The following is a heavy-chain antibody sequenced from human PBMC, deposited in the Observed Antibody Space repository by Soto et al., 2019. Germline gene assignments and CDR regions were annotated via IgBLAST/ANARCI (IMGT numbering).Heavy chain of an antibody. CDR2: IYSGGAI. Sequence: EVQLVETGGGLIQPGGSLRLSCAASGFTVSTNYMSWVRQAPGKGLEWVSVIYSGGAIHYGDSVKGRFTISRDNSKNTLYLQMSSLTVEDTAVYYCARDLSGNTTPYFDLWGQGTLVTVSS. CDR1: GFTVSTNY. V-gene: IGHV3-53*02. J-gene: IGHJ4*02. D-gene: IGHD1-7*01. CDR3: ARDLSGNTTPYFDL.